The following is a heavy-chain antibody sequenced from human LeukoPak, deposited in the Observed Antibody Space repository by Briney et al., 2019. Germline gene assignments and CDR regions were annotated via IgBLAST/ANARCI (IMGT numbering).Heavy chain of an antibody. V-gene: IGHV4-34*01. D-gene: IGHD3-10*01. Sequence: SETLSLTCAVCGGSFSGYYWSWIRQPPGKGLEWIGEINHSGSTNYNPSLKSRVTISVDTSKNQFSLKLSSVTAADTAVYYCARRFGDYWGQGTLVTVSS. CDR2: INHSGST. J-gene: IGHJ4*02. CDR3: ARRFGDY. CDR1: GGSFSGYY.